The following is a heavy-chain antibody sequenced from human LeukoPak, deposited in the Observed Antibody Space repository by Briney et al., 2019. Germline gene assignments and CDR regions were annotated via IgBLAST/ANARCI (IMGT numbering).Heavy chain of an antibody. J-gene: IGHJ6*02. CDR1: GFTFSSYS. D-gene: IGHD4-23*01. CDR2: ISSSSSTI. V-gene: IGHV3-48*04. CDR3: AKGPDYGGNSPNYYYGMDV. Sequence: GGSLRLSCAASGFTFSSYSMNWVRQAPGKGLEWVSYISSSSSTIYYADSVKGRFTISRDNAKNSLYLQMNSLRAEDTAVYYCAKGPDYGGNSPNYYYGMDVWGQGTTVTVSS.